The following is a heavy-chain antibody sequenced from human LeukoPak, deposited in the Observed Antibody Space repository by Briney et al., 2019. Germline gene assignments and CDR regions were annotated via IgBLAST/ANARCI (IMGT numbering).Heavy chain of an antibody. Sequence: GGSLRLSCAASGFTFSSYSMNWVRQAPGKGLEWVSYISSSSSTIYYADSVKGRITISRDSAKNSLYLQMNSLRAEDTAVYYCASSLRFSIYYYYMDVWGKGTTVTVSS. D-gene: IGHD3-3*01. CDR1: GFTFSSYS. CDR2: ISSSSSTI. V-gene: IGHV3-48*04. J-gene: IGHJ6*03. CDR3: ASSLRFSIYYYYMDV.